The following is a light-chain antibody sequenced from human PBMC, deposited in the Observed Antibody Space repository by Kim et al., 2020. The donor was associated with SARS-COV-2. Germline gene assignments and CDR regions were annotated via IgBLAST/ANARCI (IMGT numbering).Light chain of an antibody. CDR2: GAV. J-gene: IGKJ2*01. CDR1: RSISPW. V-gene: IGKV1-5*01. Sequence: SASVGGRVTLTGRASRSISPWLAWYQQKPGTAPKPLICGAVPLQSGLPPGFSGSGSETEFTLTNSSLQSDDFATYYCQRYDDYSWSFGQGTKLDI. CDR3: QRYDDYSWS.